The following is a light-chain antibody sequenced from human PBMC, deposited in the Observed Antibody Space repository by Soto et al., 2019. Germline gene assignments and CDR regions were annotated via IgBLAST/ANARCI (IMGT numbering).Light chain of an antibody. CDR2: SAS. J-gene: IGKJ4*01. Sequence: DIQLTQSPSSLSASVGDRVTVTCRASQGIGSYVAWYQQKPGEGPKLLIYSASTLQSGVPSRFSGSGSGTEFTLTISSLQPEDFAVYYCQQYKNWPLTFGGGTRVEIK. CDR3: QQYKNWPLT. V-gene: IGKV1-9*01. CDR1: QGIGSY.